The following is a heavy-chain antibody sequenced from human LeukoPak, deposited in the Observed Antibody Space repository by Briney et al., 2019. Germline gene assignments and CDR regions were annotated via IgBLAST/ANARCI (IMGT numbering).Heavy chain of an antibody. J-gene: IGHJ5*02. D-gene: IGHD3-3*01. CDR1: GGSITSSSYY. CDR3: ASESSWSGYFLSP. Sequence: PSETLSLTCSVSGGSITSSSYYWSWIRQPPGKGLEWIGEINHSGSTNYNPSLKSRVTISVDTSKNQFSLKLSSVTAADTAVYYCASESSWSGYFLSPWGQGTLVTVSS. V-gene: IGHV4-39*07. CDR2: INHSGST.